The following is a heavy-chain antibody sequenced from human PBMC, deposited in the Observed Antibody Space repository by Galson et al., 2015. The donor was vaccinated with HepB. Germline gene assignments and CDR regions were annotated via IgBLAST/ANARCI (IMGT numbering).Heavy chain of an antibody. CDR2: IYSGGST. D-gene: IGHD1-14*01. Sequence: SLRLSCAASGFTVSSNYMSWVRQAPGKGLEWVSVIYSGGSTYYADSVKGRFTISRDNSKNTLYLQMNSLRAEDTAVYYCARLILAYRYGMDVWGQGTTVTVSS. J-gene: IGHJ6*02. V-gene: IGHV3-53*01. CDR1: GFTVSSNY. CDR3: ARLILAYRYGMDV.